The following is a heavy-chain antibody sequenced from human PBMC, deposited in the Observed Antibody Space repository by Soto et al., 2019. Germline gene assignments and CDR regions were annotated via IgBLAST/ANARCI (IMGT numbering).Heavy chain of an antibody. CDR3: ARKQTTVTSLRTYYYGLAV. Sequence: EVQLVESGGGLVQPGGSLRLSCAASGFTFSRYWMSWVRQAPGKGLEWVANIKDDGSDEYYVDSVKGRFTVSRDNAMNSLYLQLSGLRDEDTAVYYCARKQTTVTSLRTYYYGLAVWGQRTPVTVSS. CDR2: IKDDGSDE. D-gene: IGHD4-4*01. V-gene: IGHV3-7*03. J-gene: IGHJ6*02. CDR1: GFTFSRYW.